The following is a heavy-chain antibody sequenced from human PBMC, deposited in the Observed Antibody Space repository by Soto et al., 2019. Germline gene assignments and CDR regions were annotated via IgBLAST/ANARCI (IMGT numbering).Heavy chain of an antibody. J-gene: IGHJ6*04. Sequence: QVQLVESGGGVVQPGRSLRLSCVASGFTFNSFGMHWARQAPGKGLEWVARISYDGSTEEYVDSPKGPVTISRDDSANTLFMQLDSLSAEKTALYYSAKDIGWLAITVVRGMPEDYYGMDVWGEGPTVNVSS. V-gene: IGHV3-30*18. CDR3: AKDIGWLAITVVRGMPEDYYGMDV. D-gene: IGHD3-10*01. CDR2: ISYDGSTE. CDR1: GFTFNSFG.